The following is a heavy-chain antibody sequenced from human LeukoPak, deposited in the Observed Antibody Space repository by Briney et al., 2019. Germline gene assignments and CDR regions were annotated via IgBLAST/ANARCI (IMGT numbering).Heavy chain of an antibody. D-gene: IGHD3-22*01. CDR3: AREALSITMIGFPYYMDV. Sequence: GGSLRLSCAASGFTFSSYWMSWVRQAPGKGLEWVANIKQDGSEKYYVDSVKGRFTISRDNAKNSLYLQMNSLRAEDTAVYYCAREALSITMIGFPYYMDVWGKGTTVTVSS. V-gene: IGHV3-7*01. CDR2: IKQDGSEK. J-gene: IGHJ6*03. CDR1: GFTFSSYW.